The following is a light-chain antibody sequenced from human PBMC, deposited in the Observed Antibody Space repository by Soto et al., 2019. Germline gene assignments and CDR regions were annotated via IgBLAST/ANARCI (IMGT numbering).Light chain of an antibody. V-gene: IGKV1-5*03. CDR2: KAS. Sequence: DIQMTQSPSTLSASVGDRVTITCRASQSISSWLAWYQQKPGKAPKLLIYKASTLQSGVPSRFSGSGSGTEFTLAISSLQPGDSATYYCQQYNDNWTFGQGTKVEIK. J-gene: IGKJ1*01. CDR3: QQYNDNWT. CDR1: QSISSW.